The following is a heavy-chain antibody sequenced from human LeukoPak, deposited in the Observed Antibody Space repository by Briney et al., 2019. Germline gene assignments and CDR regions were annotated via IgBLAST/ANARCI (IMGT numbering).Heavy chain of an antibody. Sequence: PGGSLRLSCAASGFTFSSFWIHWVRQAPGKGLVWVSRINSDGSSTTYADSVKGRFTISRDNAKNAVYLQMNSLRAEDTAVYYCARGWDGYSYGIWGQGTLVTVSS. V-gene: IGHV3-74*01. CDR2: INSDGSST. CDR1: GFTFSSFW. J-gene: IGHJ4*02. D-gene: IGHD5-18*01. CDR3: ARGWDGYSYGI.